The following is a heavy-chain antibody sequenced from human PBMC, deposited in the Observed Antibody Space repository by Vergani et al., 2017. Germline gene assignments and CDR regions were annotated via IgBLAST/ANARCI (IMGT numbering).Heavy chain of an antibody. J-gene: IGHJ4*02. D-gene: IGHD4-17*01. CDR3: AKDGRENSDYGYFDY. V-gene: IGHV3-23*03. CDR2: IYSGGST. Sequence: EVQLLESGGGLVQPGGSLRLTCAASEFTFSNYAMNWVRQAPGKGLEWVAVIYSGGSTYYADSVKGRFTISRDNSKNTLYLQMNSLRAEDTAVYYCAKDGRENSDYGYFDYWGQGTLVTVSS. CDR1: EFTFSNYA.